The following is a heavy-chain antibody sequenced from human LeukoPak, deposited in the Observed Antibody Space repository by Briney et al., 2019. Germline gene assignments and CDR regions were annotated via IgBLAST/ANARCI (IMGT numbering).Heavy chain of an antibody. V-gene: IGHV4-59*10. D-gene: IGHD6-13*01. CDR3: ARVAAAGTPGMDYFDY. CDR1: GGSFSGYY. Sequence: SETLSLTCAVYGGSFSGYYWSWIRQPAGKGLEWIGRIYTSGSTNYNPSLKSRVTMSVDTSKNQFSLKLSSVTAADTAVYYCARVAAAGTPGMDYFDYWGQGTLVTVSS. J-gene: IGHJ4*02. CDR2: IYTSGST.